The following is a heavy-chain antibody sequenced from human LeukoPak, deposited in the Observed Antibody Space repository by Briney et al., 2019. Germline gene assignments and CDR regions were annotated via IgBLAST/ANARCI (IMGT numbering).Heavy chain of an antibody. CDR3: ARSPQLAYYYYYMDV. J-gene: IGHJ6*03. CDR2: IIPIFGTA. Sequence: VASVKVSCKASGGTFSSYAISWVRQAPGQGLEWMGGIIPIFGTANYAQKFQGRVTITADESTSTAYTELSSLRSEDTAVYYCARSPQLAYYYYYMDVWGKGTTVTVSS. V-gene: IGHV1-69*01. CDR1: GGTFSSYA. D-gene: IGHD6-6*01.